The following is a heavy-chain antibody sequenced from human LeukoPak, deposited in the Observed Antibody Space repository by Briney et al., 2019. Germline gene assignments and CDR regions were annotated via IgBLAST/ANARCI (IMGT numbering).Heavy chain of an antibody. J-gene: IGHJ3*02. CDR3: ARDPISSWDIFVAFDI. CDR2: INAANGDT. D-gene: IGHD6-13*01. V-gene: IGHV1-3*01. CDR1: GYTFTNYA. Sequence: ASVKVSCKASGYTFTNYAIHWVRQAPGQRLEWVGWINAANGDTKYSQKLQGRVTITRDTSASTAYMELSSLRSEDTAVYYCARDPISSWDIFVAFDIWGQGTMVTVSS.